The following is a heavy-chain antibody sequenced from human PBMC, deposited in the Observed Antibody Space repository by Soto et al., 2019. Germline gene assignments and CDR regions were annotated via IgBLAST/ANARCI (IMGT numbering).Heavy chain of an antibody. CDR3: AKTLRFLELALDYYYGMDV. D-gene: IGHD3-3*01. CDR1: GFTFNRYG. CDR2: ISDDGSDK. Sequence: GGSLRLSCLASGFTFNRYGIHWVRQAPGKGLEWVALISDDGSDKDYADSVKGRFTISRDNSKNTLYLQMNSLRPEDTAVYYCAKTLRFLELALDYYYGMDVWGKGTTVPVSP. J-gene: IGHJ6*04. V-gene: IGHV3-30*18.